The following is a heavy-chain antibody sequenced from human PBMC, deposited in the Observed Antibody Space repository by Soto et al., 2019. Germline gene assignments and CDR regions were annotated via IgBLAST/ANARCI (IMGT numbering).Heavy chain of an antibody. V-gene: IGHV1-3*01. CDR3: ARDASYYGSGSYYTNFDY. Sequence: ASVKVSCKASGYTFISYAMHWVRQAPGQRLEWMGWINAGNGNTKYSQKFQGRVTITRDTSASTAYMELSSLRSEDTAVYYCARDASYYGSGSYYTNFDYWGQGTLVTVSS. CDR1: GYTFISYA. CDR2: INAGNGNT. J-gene: IGHJ4*02. D-gene: IGHD3-10*01.